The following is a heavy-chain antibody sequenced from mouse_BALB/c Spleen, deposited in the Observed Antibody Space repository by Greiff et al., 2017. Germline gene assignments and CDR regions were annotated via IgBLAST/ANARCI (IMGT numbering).Heavy chain of an antibody. V-gene: IGHV7-3*02. J-gene: IGHJ4*01. CDR2: IRNKANGYTT. CDR1: GFTFTDYY. Sequence: DVHLVESGGGLVQPGGSLRLSCATSGFTFTDYYMSWVRQPPGKALEWLGFIRNKANGYTTEYSASVKGRFTISRDNSQSILYLQMNTLRAEDSATYYCSRDKARYYAMDYWGQGTSVTVSS. CDR3: SRDKARYYAMDY.